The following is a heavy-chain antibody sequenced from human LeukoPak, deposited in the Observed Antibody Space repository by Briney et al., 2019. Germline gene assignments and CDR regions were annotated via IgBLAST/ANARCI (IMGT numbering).Heavy chain of an antibody. CDR2: ISAYNGNT. V-gene: IGHV1-18*01. Sequence: ASVKVSCKASGYTFSSYGISWVRQAPGQGLEWMGWISAYNGNTNYAQKLQGRVTMTTDTSTSTAYMELRSLRSDDTAVYYCARSYSGSYYDYAFDIWGQGTMVIVSS. D-gene: IGHD1-26*01. CDR3: ARSYSGSYYDYAFDI. J-gene: IGHJ3*02. CDR1: GYTFSSYG.